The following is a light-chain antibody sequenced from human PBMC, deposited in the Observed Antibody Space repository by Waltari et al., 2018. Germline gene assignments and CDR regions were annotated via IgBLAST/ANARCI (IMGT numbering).Light chain of an antibody. J-gene: IGLJ3*02. Sequence: QSVLTQPPSASGTPGQRVTISCSGSRSNVGHNYVYWYQQPPGTAPKLLIYRNNQRPSGVPDRFSGSKSGTSASLAISGLRSEDEADYYCAAWDDSLSGRVFGGGTKVTVL. CDR3: AAWDDSLSGRV. CDR1: RSNVGHNY. V-gene: IGLV1-47*01. CDR2: RNN.